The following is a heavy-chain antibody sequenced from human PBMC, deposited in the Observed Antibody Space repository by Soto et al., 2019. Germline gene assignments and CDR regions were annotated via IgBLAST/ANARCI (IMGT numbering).Heavy chain of an antibody. CDR2: ISYDGSNK. CDR3: AKDKPRRDPGIAVAGPKPEIDY. CDR1: GFIFSSYG. V-gene: IGHV3-30*18. D-gene: IGHD6-19*01. J-gene: IGHJ4*02. Sequence: PGGSLRLSCAASGFIFSSYGMHWVRQAPGKGLEWVAVISYDGSNKYYADSVKGRFTISRDNSKNTLYLQMNSLRAEDTAVYYCAKDKPRRDPGIAVAGPKPEIDYWGQGTLVTVSS.